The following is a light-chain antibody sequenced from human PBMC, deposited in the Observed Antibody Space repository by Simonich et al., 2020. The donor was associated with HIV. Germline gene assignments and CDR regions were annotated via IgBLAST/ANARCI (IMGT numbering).Light chain of an antibody. J-gene: IGLJ3*02. Sequence: SYELTQPPSVSVSPGQTARIPCSGDALPKEHAYWYQQKSGQAPVRVIYEESERPSGFPERFSGSSSGTMATLTISGAQVEDEGDYYCYSTDSSGNHRVFGGGTKLTVL. CDR2: EES. CDR3: YSTDSSGNHRV. V-gene: IGLV3-10*01. CDR1: ALPKEH.